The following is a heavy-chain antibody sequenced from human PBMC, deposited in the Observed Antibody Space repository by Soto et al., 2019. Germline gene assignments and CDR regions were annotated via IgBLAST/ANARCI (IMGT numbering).Heavy chain of an antibody. J-gene: IGHJ6*02. V-gene: IGHV5-51*01. CDR1: GYSFTSYW. CDR3: AREGPVVVVAATKGIYYYGMDV. D-gene: IGHD2-15*01. CDR2: IYPGDSDT. Sequence: GESLKISCKGSGYSFTSYWIGWVRQMPGKGLEWMGIIYPGDSDTRYSPSFQGQVTISADKSISTAYLQWSSLKASDTAMYYCAREGPVVVVAATKGIYYYGMDVWGQGTTVTVSS.